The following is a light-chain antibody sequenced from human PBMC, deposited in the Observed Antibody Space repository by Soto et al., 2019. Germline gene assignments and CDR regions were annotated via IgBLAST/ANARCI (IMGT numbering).Light chain of an antibody. CDR3: HQYDNWPPGYT. CDR1: QGISSW. CDR2: AAS. Sequence: DIQMTQSPSSVSASVGDRVTITCRASQGISSWLAWYQQKPGKAPKLLIYAASSLQSGAQSRFSGSGYGTDYTLTISSLQTEDFELYYCHQYDNWPPGYTFGEGTKLEI. J-gene: IGKJ2*01. V-gene: IGKV1D-12*01.